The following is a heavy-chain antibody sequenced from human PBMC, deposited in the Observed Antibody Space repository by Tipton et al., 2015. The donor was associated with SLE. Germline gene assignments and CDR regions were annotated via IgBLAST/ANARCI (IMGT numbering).Heavy chain of an antibody. CDR1: GGSISSYY. V-gene: IGHV4-59*01. J-gene: IGHJ3*02. CDR3: ARVGADDI. CDR2: IYYSGST. Sequence: TLSLTCTVSGGSISSYYWSWIRQPPGKGLEWIGYIYYSGSTNYNPSLKSRVTISVDTSKNQFSLKLSSVTAADTAVYYYARVGADDIWAQGTMVTVSS. D-gene: IGHD3-3*01.